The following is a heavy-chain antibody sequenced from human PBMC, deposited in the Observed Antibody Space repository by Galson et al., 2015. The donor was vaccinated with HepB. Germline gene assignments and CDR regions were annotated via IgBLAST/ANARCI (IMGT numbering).Heavy chain of an antibody. CDR2: IIPIFGTA. V-gene: IGHV1-69*13. CDR1: GGTFSSYA. CDR3: AGLPLTTVTDAGYYYYYMDV. Sequence: SVKVSCKASGGTFSSYAISWVRQAPGQGLEWMGGIIPIFGTANYAQKFQGRVTITADESTSTAYTELSSLRSEDTAVYYCAGLPLTTVTDAGYYYYYMDVWGKGTTVTVSS. J-gene: IGHJ6*03. D-gene: IGHD4-11*01.